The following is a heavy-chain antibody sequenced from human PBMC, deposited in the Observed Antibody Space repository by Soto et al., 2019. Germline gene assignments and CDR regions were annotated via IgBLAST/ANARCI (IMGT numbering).Heavy chain of an antibody. CDR3: AFSWNALAVTTFDY. CDR1: GSSIGTYC. Sequence: SETLSLTCTVSGSSIGTYCWSWIRQSPGKGLEWIGYIYDRGTTDYNPSLKSRVTMSVDTSKSQFSLHLNSVTTADTAVYYCAFSWNALAVTTFDYWGQGIQVTVSS. D-gene: IGHD4-17*01. J-gene: IGHJ4*02. V-gene: IGHV4-59*01. CDR2: IYDRGTT.